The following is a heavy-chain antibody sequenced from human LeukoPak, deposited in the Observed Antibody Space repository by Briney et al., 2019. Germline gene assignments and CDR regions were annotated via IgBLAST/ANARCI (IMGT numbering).Heavy chain of an antibody. J-gene: IGHJ4*02. CDR1: GYTFTSYG. CDR3: ARDRGYSGYDPGGFDY. Sequence: GASVKVSCKASGYTFTSYGISWVRQAPGQGLEWMGWISAYNGNTNYAQKLQGRVTMTTDTSTSTAYMELRSLRSDDTAVYYCARDRGYSGYDPGGFDYWGQGTLVTVSS. CDR2: ISAYNGNT. V-gene: IGHV1-18*01. D-gene: IGHD5-12*01.